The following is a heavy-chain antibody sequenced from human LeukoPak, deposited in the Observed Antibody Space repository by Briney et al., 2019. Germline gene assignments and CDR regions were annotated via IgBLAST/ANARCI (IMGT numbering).Heavy chain of an antibody. D-gene: IGHD6-19*01. CDR3: ASIPSYSSGWFVDY. V-gene: IGHV4-34*01. CDR2: INHSGST. J-gene: IGHJ4*02. Sequence: PSETLSLTCAVYGGSFSGYYWSWIRQPPGKGLEWIGEINHSGSTNYNPSLKSRVTISVDTSKNQFSLKLSSVTAADTAVYYCASIPSYSSGWFVDYWGQGTLVTVSS. CDR1: GGSFSGYY.